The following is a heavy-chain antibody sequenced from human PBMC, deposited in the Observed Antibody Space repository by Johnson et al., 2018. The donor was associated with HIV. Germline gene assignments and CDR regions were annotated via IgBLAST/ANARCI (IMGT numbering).Heavy chain of an antibody. CDR2: INWNGGST. J-gene: IGHJ3*02. CDR3: ARGVTYYYDSTGYPHAFDI. CDR1: GFTFSSYG. D-gene: IGHD3-22*01. Sequence: VQLVESGGGVVQPGGSLRLSCAASGFTFSSYGMHWVRQAPGKGLEWVSGINWNGGSTGYADSVKGRFTISRDNAKNSLYLQMNSLRAEDTALYYCARGVTYYYDSTGYPHAFDIWGQGTMVTVSS. V-gene: IGHV3-20*04.